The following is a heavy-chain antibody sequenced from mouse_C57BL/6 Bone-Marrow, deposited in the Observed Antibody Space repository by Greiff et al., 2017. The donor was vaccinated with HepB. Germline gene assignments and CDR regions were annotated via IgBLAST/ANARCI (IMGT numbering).Heavy chain of an antibody. CDR2: IWRGGST. D-gene: IGHD2-4*01. CDR1: GFSLTSYG. CDR3: AKNNYDYLYYAMDY. V-gene: IGHV2-5*01. J-gene: IGHJ4*01. Sequence: VQLQQSGPGLVQPSQSLSITCTVSGFSLTSYGVHWVRQSPGKGLEWLGVIWRGGSTDYNAAFMSRLSITKDNSKSQVFFKMNSLQADDTAIYYCAKNNYDYLYYAMDYWGQGTSVTVSS.